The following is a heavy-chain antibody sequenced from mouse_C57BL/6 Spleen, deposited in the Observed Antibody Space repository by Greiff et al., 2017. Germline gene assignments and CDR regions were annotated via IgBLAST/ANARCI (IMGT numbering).Heavy chain of an antibody. D-gene: IGHD1-1*01. CDR1: GFTFSDYG. V-gene: IGHV5-17*01. Sequence: DVKLVESGGGLVKPGGSLKLSCAASGFTFSDYGMHWVRQAPEKGLGWVAYISSGSSTIYYADTVKGRVTISRDNAKNTLFLQMTSLRSEDTAMYYCARRKFITTVVASYWYFDVWGTGTTVTVSS. J-gene: IGHJ1*03. CDR2: ISSGSSTI. CDR3: ARRKFITTVVASYWYFDV.